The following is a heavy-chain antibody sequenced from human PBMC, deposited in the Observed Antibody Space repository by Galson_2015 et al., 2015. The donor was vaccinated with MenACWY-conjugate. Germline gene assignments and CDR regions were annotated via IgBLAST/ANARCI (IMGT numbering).Heavy chain of an antibody. D-gene: IGHD1-26*01. CDR3: ARPPPGGRGMDV. Sequence: QSGAEVTKPGESLKISCKGSGYSFSTYWIAWVRQLPGKGLEWMGLISPGDSNTRYSPAFHGQVTISADKSISTAYLQLHSLQASGTARYYCARPPPGGRGMDVWGQGTTVAVSS. J-gene: IGHJ6*02. CDR2: ISPGDSNT. CDR1: GYSFSTYW. V-gene: IGHV5-51*01.